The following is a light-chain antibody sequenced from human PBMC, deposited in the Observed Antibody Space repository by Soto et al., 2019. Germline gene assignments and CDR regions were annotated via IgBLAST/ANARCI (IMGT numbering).Light chain of an antibody. CDR3: QQYGISPPT. V-gene: IGKV3-20*01. J-gene: IGKJ3*01. CDR1: ESVSSRY. Sequence: EVVLTQSPGTLSLSPGERATLSCRASESVSSRYFGWYQPKPGQAPRLLIYGASSRATGIPARFSGSASGTDFTLTISRLEPEDCAVYYCQQYGISPPTCGPGTKVDMK. CDR2: GAS.